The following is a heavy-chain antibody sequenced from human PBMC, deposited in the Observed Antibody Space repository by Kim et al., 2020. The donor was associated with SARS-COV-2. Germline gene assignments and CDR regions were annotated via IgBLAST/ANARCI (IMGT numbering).Heavy chain of an antibody. CDR1: GFTFTNYA. V-gene: IGHV3-23*01. J-gene: IGHJ4*02. Sequence: GGSLRLSCAASGFTFTNYAMSWVRQAPGKGLEWVSIISGIGGSTYYADSVKGRFTISRDNSKNTLYLQMNSLRSDDTAVYYCAKTSGEYDLGGWWGSTSTRPQAWNGMDYWGQGALVTVSS. CDR3: AKTSGEYDLGGWWGSTSTRPQAWNGMDY. CDR2: ISGIGGST. D-gene: IGHD1-1*01.